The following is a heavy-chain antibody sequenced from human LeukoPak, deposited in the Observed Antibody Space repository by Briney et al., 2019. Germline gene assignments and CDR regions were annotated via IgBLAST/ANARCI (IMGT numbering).Heavy chain of an antibody. CDR2: TSHSGST. CDR3: AREPGWTIAARPFDQ. D-gene: IGHD6-6*01. V-gene: IGHV4-34*01. J-gene: IGHJ4*02. Sequence: SETLSLTCAVYGGSFSGYYWSWIRQPPGKGLEWIGETSHSGSTKYNPSLKSRVSISVDKSKNQFFLKLTSVTAADTAVYYCAREPGWTIAARPFDQWGQGTLVTVSS. CDR1: GGSFSGYY.